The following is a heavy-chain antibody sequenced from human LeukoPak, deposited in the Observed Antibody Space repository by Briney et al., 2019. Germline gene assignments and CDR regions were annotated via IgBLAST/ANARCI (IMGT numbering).Heavy chain of an antibody. D-gene: IGHD1-1*01. V-gene: IGHV4-61*02. CDR2: IYTSGST. CDR1: GGSISSGSYY. J-gene: IGHJ4*02. Sequence: SQTLSLTCTVSGGSISSGSYYWSWIRQPAGKGLEWIGRIYTSGSTNYNPSLKSRVTISVDTSKNQFSLKLSSVTAADTAVYYCARAPVGNYFDYWGQGTLVTVSS. CDR3: ARAPVGNYFDY.